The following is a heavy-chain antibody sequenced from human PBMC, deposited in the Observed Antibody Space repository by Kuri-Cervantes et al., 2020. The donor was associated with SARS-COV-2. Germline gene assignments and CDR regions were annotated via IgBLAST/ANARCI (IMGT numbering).Heavy chain of an antibody. J-gene: IGHJ4*02. CDR1: GFTFSDYY. CDR3: ARDPPLVGATWNYFDY. D-gene: IGHD1-26*01. CDR2: ISSSGSTI. V-gene: IGHV3-11*04. Sequence: GGSLRLSCAASGFTFSDYYMSWIRQAPGKGPEWVSYISSSGSTIYYADSVKGRFTISRDNARNSLYLQMNSLRAEDTAVYYCARDPPLVGATWNYFDYWGQGTLVTVSS.